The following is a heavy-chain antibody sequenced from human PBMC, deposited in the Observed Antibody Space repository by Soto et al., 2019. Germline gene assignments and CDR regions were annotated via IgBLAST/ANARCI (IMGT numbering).Heavy chain of an antibody. D-gene: IGHD3-10*01. Sequence: ASVKVACKTSGYTFTSYGVSWVRQAPEQGLERMGWISTYNGNTKYAQKLQGRVTMTTDTSTSTGYMELRSLRSDDTSVFYCAREMVRGVGSDYWGQGTLVTV. V-gene: IGHV1-18*01. CDR2: ISTYNGNT. J-gene: IGHJ4*02. CDR1: GYTFTSYG. CDR3: AREMVRGVGSDY.